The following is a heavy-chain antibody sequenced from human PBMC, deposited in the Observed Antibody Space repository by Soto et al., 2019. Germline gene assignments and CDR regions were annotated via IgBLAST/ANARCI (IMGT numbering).Heavy chain of an antibody. J-gene: IGHJ3*02. CDR2: ISGSGGST. CDR1: GFTFSSYA. Sequence: EVQLLESGGGLVQPGGSLRLSCAASGFTFSSYAMTWVRQAPGKGLEWVSGISGSGGSTYYADSVKGRFTISRDNSKNTLKLQMNSVRAEDTAVYYCAKVKEAVASYDAFDIWGQGTVVTVSS. D-gene: IGHD6-19*01. CDR3: AKVKEAVASYDAFDI. V-gene: IGHV3-23*01.